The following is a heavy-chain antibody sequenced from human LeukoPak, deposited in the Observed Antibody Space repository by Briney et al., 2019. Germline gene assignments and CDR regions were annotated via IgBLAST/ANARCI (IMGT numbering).Heavy chain of an antibody. CDR1: GFTFGDYA. Sequence: GGSLRLSCTASGFTFGDYAMSWFRQAPGKGLEWVGSIRSKAYGGTTEYAASVKGRFTISRDDSKSIAYLQMNSLKTEDTAVYYCTSHGYSSSFGSGWNYYYYYMDVWGKGTTVTVSS. D-gene: IGHD6-6*01. V-gene: IGHV3-49*03. CDR3: TSHGYSSSFGSGWNYYYYYMDV. CDR2: IRSKAYGGTT. J-gene: IGHJ6*03.